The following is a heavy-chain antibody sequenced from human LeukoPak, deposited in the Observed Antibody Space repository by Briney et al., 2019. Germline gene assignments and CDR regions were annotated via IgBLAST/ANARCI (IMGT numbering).Heavy chain of an antibody. Sequence: PSETLSLTCTVSGGSISSYYWSWIRQPAGKGLEWIGRIYTSGSTNYNPSLKSRVTMSVDTSKNQFSLKLSSVTAADTAVYSCARDSVWFGESHDAFDIWGQGTMVTVSS. D-gene: IGHD3-10*01. CDR2: IYTSGST. CDR1: GGSISSYY. CDR3: ARDSVWFGESHDAFDI. V-gene: IGHV4-4*07. J-gene: IGHJ3*02.